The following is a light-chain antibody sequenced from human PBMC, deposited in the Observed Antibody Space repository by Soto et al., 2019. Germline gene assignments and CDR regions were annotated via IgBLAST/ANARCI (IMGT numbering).Light chain of an antibody. J-gene: IGKJ1*01. Sequence: EIVMTQSPATLSVSPGERATLSCRASQSVSNNLAWYQKKPGQAPRLLIYGASTRATGIPARFSGSGSGTEFTLTTSSLQSEDFAFYYCQQYTNWWTFVQGTRVDIK. CDR3: QQYTNWWT. V-gene: IGKV3-15*01. CDR1: QSVSNN. CDR2: GAS.